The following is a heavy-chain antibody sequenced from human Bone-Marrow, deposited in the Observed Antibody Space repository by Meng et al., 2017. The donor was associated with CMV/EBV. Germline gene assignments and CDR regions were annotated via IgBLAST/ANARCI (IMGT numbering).Heavy chain of an antibody. CDR2: INNNGSKT. V-gene: IGHV3-11*04. Sequence: GGSLRLSCAASGFTFSDYSMIWIRQAPGKGLEWISYINNNGSKTYYVDSVKGRFTISRDNAKNLMYLQMNSLRVEDTAVYYCARRSWSADSGYHTFFDSWGQETLVTVSS. D-gene: IGHD3-22*01. CDR1: GFTFSDYS. CDR3: ARRSWSADSGYHTFFDS. J-gene: IGHJ5*01.